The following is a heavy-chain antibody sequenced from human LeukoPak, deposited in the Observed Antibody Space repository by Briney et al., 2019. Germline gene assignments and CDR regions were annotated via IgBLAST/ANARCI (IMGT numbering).Heavy chain of an antibody. V-gene: IGHV3-30*02. J-gene: IGHJ4*02. CDR2: IRYDGSNK. CDR1: GFTFSSYG. CDR3: ARERDTATESGTLDY. D-gene: IGHD5-18*01. Sequence: GGSLRLSCAASGFTFSSYGMHWVRQAPGKGLEWVAFIRYDGSNKYYADSVKGRFTISRDNSKNTLYLQMNSLRAEDTAVYYCARERDTATESGTLDYWGQGTLVTVSS.